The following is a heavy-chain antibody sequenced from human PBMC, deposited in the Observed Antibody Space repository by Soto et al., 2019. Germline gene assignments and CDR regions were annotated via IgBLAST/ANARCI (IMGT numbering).Heavy chain of an antibody. Sequence: QVQLVQSGAEVKKPGASVKVSCKASGYTFSGYYMHWVRQAPGQGLEWMGWINTLSGDTSFPQKFQGRLAMTRDPSIDTAFMAVSRLTSDDRAIYSCARSLLNVILAIAYWGQGTLVSVSS. CDR1: GYTFSGYY. CDR3: ARSLLNVILAIAY. V-gene: IGHV1-2*02. D-gene: IGHD3-3*02. J-gene: IGHJ4*02. CDR2: INTLSGDT.